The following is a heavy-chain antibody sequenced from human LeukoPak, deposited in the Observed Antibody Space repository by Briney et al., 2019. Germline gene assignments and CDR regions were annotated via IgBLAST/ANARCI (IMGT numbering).Heavy chain of an antibody. CDR2: IYTSGST. CDR3: TRYDSDTAMLDY. CDR1: GGSISSYY. Sequence: PSETLSLTCTVSGGSISSYYWSWIRQPAGKGLEWIGRIYTSGSTNYNPSLKSRVTMSVDTSKNQFSLKLTSVTAADTAVYYCTRYDSDTAMLDYWGQGTLVTVSS. V-gene: IGHV4-4*07. J-gene: IGHJ4*02. D-gene: IGHD3-22*01.